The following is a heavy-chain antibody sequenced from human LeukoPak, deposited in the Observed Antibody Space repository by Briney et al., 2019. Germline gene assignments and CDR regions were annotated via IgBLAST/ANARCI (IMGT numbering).Heavy chain of an antibody. D-gene: IGHD6-19*01. CDR1: GGSISSYY. V-gene: IGHV4-59*08. Sequence: SETLSLTCTVSGGSISSYYWSWIRQPPGKGLEWIGYIYYSGSTNYNPSLKSRVTISVDTSKNQFSLKLSSVTAADTAVYYCARWCIAVAGTAADYWGQGTLVTVSS. CDR2: IYYSGST. J-gene: IGHJ4*02. CDR3: ARWCIAVAGTAADY.